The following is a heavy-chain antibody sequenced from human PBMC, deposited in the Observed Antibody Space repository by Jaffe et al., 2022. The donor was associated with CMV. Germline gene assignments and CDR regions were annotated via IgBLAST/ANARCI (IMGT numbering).Heavy chain of an antibody. Sequence: QVQLQESGPGLVKPSGTLSLTCAVSGGSISSSNWWSWVRQPPGKGLEWIGEIYHSGSTNYNPSLKSRVTISVDKSKNQFSLKLSSVTAADTAVYYCAMLPYYYDSSGYLSTGYYYYYMDVWGKGTTVTVSS. CDR3: AMLPYYYDSSGYLSTGYYYYYMDV. V-gene: IGHV4-4*02. CDR2: IYHSGST. D-gene: IGHD3-22*01. CDR1: GGSISSSNW. J-gene: IGHJ6*03.